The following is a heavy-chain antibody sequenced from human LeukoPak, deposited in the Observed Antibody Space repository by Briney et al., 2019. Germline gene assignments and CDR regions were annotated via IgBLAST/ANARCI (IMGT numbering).Heavy chain of an antibody. J-gene: IGHJ4*02. Sequence: GGSLRLSCAASGFTFSSYSMNWVRQAPGKGLEWVSSISSSSSYIYYADSVKGRFTISRDNAKNSLYLQMNSLRAEDTAVYYCASPGHYYDSSGYYGFDYWGQGTLVTVSS. V-gene: IGHV3-21*01. CDR2: ISSSSSYI. CDR3: ASPGHYYDSSGYYGFDY. CDR1: GFTFSSYS. D-gene: IGHD3-22*01.